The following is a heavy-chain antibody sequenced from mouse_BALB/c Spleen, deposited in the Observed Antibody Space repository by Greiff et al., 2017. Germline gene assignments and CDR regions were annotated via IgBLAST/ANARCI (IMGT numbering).Heavy chain of an antibody. D-gene: IGHD1-2*01. J-gene: IGHJ2*01. V-gene: IGHV3-2*02. CDR2: ISYSGST. Sequence: EVQRVESGPGLVKPSQSLSLTCTVTGYSITSDYAWNWIRQFPGNKLEWMGYISYSGSTSYNPSLKSRISITRDTSKNQFLLQLNSVTTEDTATYYCAREALYYGYGYWGQGTTLTVSS. CDR3: AREALYYGYGY. CDR1: GYSITSDYA.